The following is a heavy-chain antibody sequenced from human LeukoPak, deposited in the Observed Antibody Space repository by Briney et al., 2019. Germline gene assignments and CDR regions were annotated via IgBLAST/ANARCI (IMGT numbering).Heavy chain of an antibody. CDR2: IYSGGST. J-gene: IGHJ3*02. CDR3: ARASDCSGGSCYQHPRDAFDI. D-gene: IGHD2-15*01. Sequence: PGGSLRLSCAASGFTVSSNYMSWVRQAPGKGLEWVSVIYSGGSTYYADSVKGRFTISRDNSKNTLYLQMNSLRAEDTAVYYCARASDCSGGSCYQHPRDAFDIWGQGTMVTVSS. V-gene: IGHV3-53*01. CDR1: GFTVSSNY.